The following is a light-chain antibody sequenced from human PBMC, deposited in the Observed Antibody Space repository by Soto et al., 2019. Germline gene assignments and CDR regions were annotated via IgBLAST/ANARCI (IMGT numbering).Light chain of an antibody. J-gene: IGLJ2*01. CDR1: SSNIGGNT. V-gene: IGLV1-44*01. Sequence: QSVLTQPPSASGTPGQRVTISCSGSSSNIGGNTVSWYQQLPGTAPKLLSYSNNQRPSGVPDRVSGSKSGTSASLAISGLQSEDEADYYCVAWDGSLKGVFFGGGTKLTVL. CDR3: VAWDGSLKGVF. CDR2: SNN.